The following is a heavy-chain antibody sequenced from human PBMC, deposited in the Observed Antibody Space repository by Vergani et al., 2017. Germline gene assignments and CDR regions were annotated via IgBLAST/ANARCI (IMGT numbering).Heavy chain of an antibody. D-gene: IGHD1-7*01. CDR2: IYTSGST. J-gene: IGHJ4*02. CDR1: GGSISSGSYY. Sequence: QVQLQESGPGLVKPSQTLSLTCTVSGGSISSGSYYWSWIRQPAGNGLEWIGRIYTSGSTNYNPSLKSRVTISVDTSKNQFSLKLSSVTAADTAVYYCARARTTITGTTGTFDYWGQGTLVTVSS. V-gene: IGHV4-61*02. CDR3: ARARTTITGTTGTFDY.